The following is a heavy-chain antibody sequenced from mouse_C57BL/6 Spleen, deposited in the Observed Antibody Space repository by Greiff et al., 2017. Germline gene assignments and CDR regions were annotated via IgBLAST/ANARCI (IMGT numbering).Heavy chain of an antibody. D-gene: IGHD2-4*01. J-gene: IGHJ4*01. CDR3: ARQAYDSRMDY. Sequence: EVMLVESGGGLVKPGGSLKLSCAASGFTFSSYTMSWVRQTPEKRLEWVATISGGGGNTYYPDSVKGRFTISRDNAKNTLYLQMSSLRSEDTALYYCARQAYDSRMDYWGQGTSVTVSS. CDR2: ISGGGGNT. CDR1: GFTFSSYT. V-gene: IGHV5-9*01.